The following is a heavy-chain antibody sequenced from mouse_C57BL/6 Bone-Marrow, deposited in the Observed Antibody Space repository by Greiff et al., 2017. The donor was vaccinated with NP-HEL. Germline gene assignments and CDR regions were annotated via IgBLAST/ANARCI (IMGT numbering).Heavy chain of an antibody. J-gene: IGHJ4*01. CDR3: ARNDGYYVDAMDY. D-gene: IGHD2-3*01. Sequence: EVQLVESGGGLVKPGGSLKLSCAASGFTFSDYGMHWVRQAPEKGLEWVAYISSGSSTIYYADTVKGRFTFSRDNAKYTLFLQMTSMRSEDTARYYCARNDGYYVDAMDYWGQGTSVTVSS. CDR1: GFTFSDYG. V-gene: IGHV5-17*01. CDR2: ISSGSSTI.